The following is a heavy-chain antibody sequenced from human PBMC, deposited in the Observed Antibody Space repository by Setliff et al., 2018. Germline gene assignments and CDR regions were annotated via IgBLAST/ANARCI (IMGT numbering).Heavy chain of an antibody. CDR2: INTNTGNP. J-gene: IGHJ6*03. V-gene: IGHV7-4-1*02. Sequence: ASVKVSCKTSGYTFTTYAISWMRQAPGQGLEWMGWINTNTGNPSYAQDFTGRFVFSLDTSVSTAYLQISRLKAEDTTIYYCARASRFGTSVYKGDYYMDVGGKGTTVTVSS. D-gene: IGHD3-10*01. CDR1: GYTFTTYA. CDR3: ARASRFGTSVYKGDYYMDV.